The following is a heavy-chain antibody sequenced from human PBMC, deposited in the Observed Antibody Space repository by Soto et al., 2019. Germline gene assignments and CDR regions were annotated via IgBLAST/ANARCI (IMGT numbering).Heavy chain of an antibody. D-gene: IGHD2-8*01. J-gene: IGHJ4*02. CDR2: IYYSGST. Sequence: QLQLQESGPGLVKPSETLSLTCTVSGGSISSSSYYWGWIRQPPGKGLEWFGSIYYSGSTYYNPSLKSRVTISLDTSKNQFSLKLSSVTAADTAVYYCARGHIVLMVYAQYYFDYWGQGTLVTVSS. V-gene: IGHV4-39*01. CDR1: GGSISSSSYY. CDR3: ARGHIVLMVYAQYYFDY.